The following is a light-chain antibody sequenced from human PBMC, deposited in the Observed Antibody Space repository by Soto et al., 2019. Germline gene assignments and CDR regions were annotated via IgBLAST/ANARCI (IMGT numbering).Light chain of an antibody. V-gene: IGKV3-15*01. J-gene: IGKJ2*01. CDR1: QSVRTK. CDR3: QEYNNWPSMYT. Sequence: EIVLTQSPGTLSLSPGERATLSCRASQSVRTKLAWYQQKPGQAPRLLIYGASTRATGIPARFSGSGSGTDFTLTISSLQSEDFAVYYCQEYNNWPSMYTFGQGTKVDIK. CDR2: GAS.